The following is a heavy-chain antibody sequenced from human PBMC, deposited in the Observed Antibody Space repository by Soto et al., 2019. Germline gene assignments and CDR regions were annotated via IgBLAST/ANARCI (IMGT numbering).Heavy chain of an antibody. Sequence: LEILSLTCAVYGGSFIGYYWSWIRQPPGKGLEWIGEINHSGSTNYNPSLKSRVTISVDTSKNQSSLKLSSVTAADTAFYYCARVRYTVATIQKGMDVWGQGTTVTVSS. CDR3: ARVRYTVATIQKGMDV. CDR1: GGSFIGYY. V-gene: IGHV4-34*01. J-gene: IGHJ6*02. CDR2: INHSGST. D-gene: IGHD5-12*01.